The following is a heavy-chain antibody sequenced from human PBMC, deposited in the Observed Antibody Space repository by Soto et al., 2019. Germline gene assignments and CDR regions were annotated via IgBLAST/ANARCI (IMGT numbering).Heavy chain of an antibody. V-gene: IGHV3-74*01. CDR1: GLTFSSYW. J-gene: IGHJ4*02. D-gene: IGHD6-13*01. Sequence: GGSLRLSCAASGLTFSSYWMHWVRQAPGKGLVWVSSINSDGSSTKYADSVKGRFTISRDNAKNTLFLQMDSLRAEDTAVYYCTRNSSWYYFDYWGQGTLVTVSS. CDR3: TRNSSWYYFDY. CDR2: INSDGSST.